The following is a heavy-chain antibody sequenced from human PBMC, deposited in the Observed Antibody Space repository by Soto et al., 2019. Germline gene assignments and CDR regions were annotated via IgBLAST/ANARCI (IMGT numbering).Heavy chain of an antibody. Sequence: QITLKESGPTLVKPTQTLTLTCTFSGFSLSTSGVGVGWIRQPPGKALEWLALIYWDDDKRYSPSLKSRLTLTKDTSQNQVVLTMTNMDPVDTATYYCAHVYGGYDNFDYWGQGTLVTVSS. CDR2: IYWDDDK. J-gene: IGHJ4*02. CDR3: AHVYGGYDNFDY. D-gene: IGHD5-12*01. CDR1: GFSLSTSGVG. V-gene: IGHV2-5*02.